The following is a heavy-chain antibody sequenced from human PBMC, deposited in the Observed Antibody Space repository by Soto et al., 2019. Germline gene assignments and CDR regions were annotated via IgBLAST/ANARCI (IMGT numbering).Heavy chain of an antibody. CDR1: GFTFSSYN. V-gene: IGHV3-21*01. Sequence: GGSLRLSCAASGFTFSSYNMNWVRQAPGKGLEWVSSISSSSDYIYYADSVKGRFTISRDNAKNSLYLQMSSLRAEDTAVYHCARQIRDDAFDIWGQGTMVTVSS. J-gene: IGHJ3*02. CDR3: ARQIRDDAFDI. CDR2: ISSSSDYI.